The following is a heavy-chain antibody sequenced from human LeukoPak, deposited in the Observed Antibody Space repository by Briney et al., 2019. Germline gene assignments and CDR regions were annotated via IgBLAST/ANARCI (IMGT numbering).Heavy chain of an antibody. CDR1: GGPFSGYY. CDR3: ARGVYCSGGSCYGTALSYFDY. CDR2: KNHSGST. D-gene: IGHD2-15*01. Sequence: SETLSLTRAVYGGPFSGYYWSWIPDPPGKGREWSGEKNHSGSTNDNPSLKSRVTISVDTSKNQFSLKLCSVTAADTAVYYCARGVYCSGGSCYGTALSYFDYWGQGTLVTVSS. J-gene: IGHJ4*02. V-gene: IGHV4-34*01.